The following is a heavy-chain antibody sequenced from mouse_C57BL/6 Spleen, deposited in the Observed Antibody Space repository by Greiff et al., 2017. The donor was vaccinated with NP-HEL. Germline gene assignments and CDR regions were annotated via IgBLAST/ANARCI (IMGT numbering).Heavy chain of an antibody. V-gene: IGHV1-80*01. CDR1: GYAFSSYW. CDR2: IYPGDGDT. J-gene: IGHJ1*03. D-gene: IGHD2-4*01. Sequence: VQLKESGAELVKPGASVKISCKASGYAFSSYWMNWVKQRPGKGLEWIGQIYPGDGDTNYNGKFKGKATLTADKSSSTAYMQLSSLTSEDSAVYFCARSVYYDYGYWYFDVWGTGTTVTVSS. CDR3: ARSVYYDYGYWYFDV.